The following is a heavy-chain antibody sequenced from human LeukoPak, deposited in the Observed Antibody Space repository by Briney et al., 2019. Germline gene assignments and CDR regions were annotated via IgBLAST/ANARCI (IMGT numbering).Heavy chain of an antibody. CDR3: ARVVRTTYAFDI. V-gene: IGHV3-23*01. J-gene: IGHJ3*02. CDR2: ISGSGGST. D-gene: IGHD2/OR15-2a*01. Sequence: GGSLRLSCAASGFTFSSYAMCWVRQAPGKGLEWVSAISGSGGSTYYADSVKGRFTISRDNAKNSLYLQMNSLRAEDTAVYYCARVVRTTYAFDIWGQGTMVTVSS. CDR1: GFTFSSYA.